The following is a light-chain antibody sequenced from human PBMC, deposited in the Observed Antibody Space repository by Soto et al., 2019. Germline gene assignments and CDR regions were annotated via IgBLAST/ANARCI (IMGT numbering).Light chain of an antibody. V-gene: IGLV2-8*01. Sequence: QSAPTQPPSASGSPGQSATISCTGTSSDVGGYNYVSWYQQYPGKAPKLIIYEVSRRPSGVPDRFSGSKSGNTASLTVSGLQAEDEADYYCSSYAGSSTWVFGGGTQLTVL. CDR3: SSYAGSSTWV. CDR2: EVS. J-gene: IGLJ2*01. CDR1: SSDVGGYNY.